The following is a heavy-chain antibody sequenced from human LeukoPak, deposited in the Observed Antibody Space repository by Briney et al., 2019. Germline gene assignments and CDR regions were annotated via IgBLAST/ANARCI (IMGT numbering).Heavy chain of an antibody. J-gene: IGHJ1*01. Sequence: KTGGSLRLSCAASGFTFSDYSMNWVRQAPGKGLEWVSSISRSSRHVYYGGSVKGRFTISRDNAKNSLFLQMNSLRAEDMAAYYCVRDFMGMGGTTAYLHHWGQGTLVTVSS. CDR3: VRDFMGMGGTTAYLHH. CDR2: ISRSSRHV. D-gene: IGHD1-1*01. V-gene: IGHV3-21*01. CDR1: GFTFSDYS.